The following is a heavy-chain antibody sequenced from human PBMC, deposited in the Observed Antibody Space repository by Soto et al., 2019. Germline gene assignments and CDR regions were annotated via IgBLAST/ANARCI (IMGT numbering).Heavy chain of an antibody. D-gene: IGHD2-2*01. CDR3: ARGDIVVSSQYYYYYGMDV. J-gene: IGHJ6*02. CDR2: INPSGGST. V-gene: IGHV1-46*01. CDR1: GYTFTSYY. Sequence: ASVKVSCKASGYTFTSYYMHWVRQAPGQGLEWMGIINPSGGSTSYAQKSQGRVTMTRDTSTSTVYMELSSLRSEDTAVYYCARGDIVVSSQYYYYYGMDVWGQGTTVTVSS.